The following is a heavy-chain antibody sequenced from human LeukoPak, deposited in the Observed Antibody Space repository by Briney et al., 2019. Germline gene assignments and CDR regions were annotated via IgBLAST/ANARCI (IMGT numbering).Heavy chain of an antibody. D-gene: IGHD4-23*01. CDR3: ARTGGGNSGPFDY. V-gene: IGHV3-53*01. Sequence: GGSLRLSCVASGIIVRNNYMTWVRQAPGKGLEWVSVIYNGGSIYYGDSVKGRFTISVDNSRNMVYLQMNGLRAEDTAVYYCARTGGGNSGPFDYWGQGTLVTVS. CDR1: GIIVRNNY. J-gene: IGHJ4*02. CDR2: IYNGGSI.